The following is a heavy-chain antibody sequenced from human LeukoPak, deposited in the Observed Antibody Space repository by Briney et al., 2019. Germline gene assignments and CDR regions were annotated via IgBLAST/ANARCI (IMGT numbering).Heavy chain of an antibody. J-gene: IGHJ6*02. Sequence: ASVKVSCKASGYTFTGYYMHWVRQAPGQGLEWMGWINPNSGGTNYAQKFQGRVTMTRDTSISTAYMELSRLRSDDTAVYYCARDSDYYYCGMDVWGQGTTVAVSS. CDR2: INPNSGGT. CDR1: GYTFTGYY. V-gene: IGHV1-2*02. CDR3: ARDSDYYYCGMDV.